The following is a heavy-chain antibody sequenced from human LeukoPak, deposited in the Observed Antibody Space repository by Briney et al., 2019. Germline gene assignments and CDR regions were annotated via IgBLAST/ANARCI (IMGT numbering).Heavy chain of an antibody. Sequence: WGSLRLSCAASGFTFSSYAMSWVRQAPGKGLEWVSAISGSGGSTYYADSVKGRFAISRNNSKNTLYLQMNSLRAEDTAVYYCAKDSGQLGYWGQGTLVTVSS. CDR3: AKDSGQLGY. J-gene: IGHJ4*02. D-gene: IGHD6-13*01. CDR1: GFTFSSYA. V-gene: IGHV3-23*01. CDR2: ISGSGGST.